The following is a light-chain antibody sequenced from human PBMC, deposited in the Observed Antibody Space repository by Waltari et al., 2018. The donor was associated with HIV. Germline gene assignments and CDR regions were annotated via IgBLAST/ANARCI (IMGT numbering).Light chain of an antibody. Sequence: DIVMTQSPATLSVSPGERANFSCRASPTISLSLACYQQKPGQSPRLLIYGASLRASGIPARFSGRGSGTNFTLTIDGLQPDDLAVYFCQQYSVWPPYTFGQGTKLEIK. V-gene: IGKV3-15*01. CDR1: PTISLS. CDR2: GAS. J-gene: IGKJ2*01. CDR3: QQYSVWPPYT.